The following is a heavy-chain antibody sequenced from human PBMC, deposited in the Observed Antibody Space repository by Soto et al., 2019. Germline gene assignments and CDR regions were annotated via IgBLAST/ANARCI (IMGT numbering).Heavy chain of an antibody. CDR2: IYYSGST. CDR3: VSGYDWDWFDP. CDR1: GGSISSYY. Sequence: SETLSLTCTVSGGSISSYYWSWIRQPPGKGLEWIGYIYYSGSTNYNPSLKSRVTISVDTSKNQFSLKLSSVTAADTAVYYCVSGYDWDWFDPWGQGTLVTVSS. J-gene: IGHJ5*02. V-gene: IGHV4-59*01. D-gene: IGHD5-12*01.